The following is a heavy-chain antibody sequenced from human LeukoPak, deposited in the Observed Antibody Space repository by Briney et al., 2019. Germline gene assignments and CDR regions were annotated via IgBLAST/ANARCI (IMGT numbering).Heavy chain of an antibody. CDR3: ARLLFTVTMKTDY. CDR1: GFTFSTHS. Sequence: GGSLRLSCAASGFTFSTHSMSWVRQAAGRGLEWGSSISSSSSYIYYADSVKGRFTISRDNAKNSLYLQMNSLRAEDTAMYYCARLLFTVTMKTDYWGQGTLVTVSS. J-gene: IGHJ4*02. CDR2: ISSSSSYI. V-gene: IGHV3-21*01. D-gene: IGHD4-17*01.